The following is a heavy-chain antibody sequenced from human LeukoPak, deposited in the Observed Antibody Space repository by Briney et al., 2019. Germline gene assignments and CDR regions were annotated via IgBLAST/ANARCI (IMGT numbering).Heavy chain of an antibody. CDR3: ARSFHGDPFDY. J-gene: IGHJ4*02. D-gene: IGHD4-17*01. V-gene: IGHV3-7*03. CDR2: IKLDGSEK. Sequence: PGGSLRLSCVASGFTFGKYWMSWVRQAPGKGLEWVANIKLDGSEKYYVDSVKGRFTISRDNAKNSLYLQMNSLRAEDTAVYYCARSFHGDPFDYWGQGTLVTVSS. CDR1: GFTFGKYW.